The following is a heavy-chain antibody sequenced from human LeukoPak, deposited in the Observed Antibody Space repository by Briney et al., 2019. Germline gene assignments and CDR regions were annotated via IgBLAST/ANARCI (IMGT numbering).Heavy chain of an antibody. CDR2: ITDSSNTI. J-gene: IGHJ3*02. CDR1: GFTFSSYS. CDR3: ARDTVTEAFDI. D-gene: IGHD4-17*01. V-gene: IGHV3-48*01. Sequence: GSLRLSCAASGFTFSSYSMTWVRQAPGKGLEWVSYITDSSNTIYYADSVKGRFTISRDNAKTSLYLQMDSLRAEDTAVYYCARDTVTEAFDIWGQGTMVTVSS.